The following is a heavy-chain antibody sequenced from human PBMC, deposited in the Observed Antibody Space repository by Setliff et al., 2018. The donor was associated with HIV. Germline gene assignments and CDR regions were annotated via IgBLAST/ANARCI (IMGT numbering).Heavy chain of an antibody. V-gene: IGHV1-18*01. J-gene: IGHJ3*02. CDR2: IIPISGNT. CDR1: GGSFSSYA. D-gene: IGHD1-26*01. CDR3: ARASGGNSVENGFDI. Sequence: ASVKVSCKTSGGSFSSYAFSWVRQAPGQGLEWVGGIIPISGNTNYAQKLHGRVTMTTDTSTRTAYMEMRGLTYDDTAVYYCARASGGNSVENGFDIWGQGTMVTVSS.